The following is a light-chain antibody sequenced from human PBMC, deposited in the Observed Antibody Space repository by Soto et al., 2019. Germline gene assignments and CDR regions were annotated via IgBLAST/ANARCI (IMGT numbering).Light chain of an antibody. CDR2: DVS. Sequence: QSALTQPASVSGSHGQSIAISCTGTSSDVGAFNYVSWYQQHPGKAPKFMIFDVSSRPSGVSDRFSGSKSGNTASLTISGLQTEDEADYYCASYTTSSTYVFGTGTKVTVL. CDR1: SSDVGAFNY. CDR3: ASYTTSSTYV. J-gene: IGLJ1*01. V-gene: IGLV2-14*03.